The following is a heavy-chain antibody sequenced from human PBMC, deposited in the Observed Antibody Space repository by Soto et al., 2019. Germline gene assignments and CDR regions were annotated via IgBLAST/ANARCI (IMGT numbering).Heavy chain of an antibody. D-gene: IGHD6-13*01. CDR2: IYNSGST. J-gene: IGHJ6*02. CDR1: GGSISSGGYY. CDR3: ASDSSSRYYYYGMDV. Sequence: QVQLQESGPGLVKPSQTLSLTCTVSGGSISSGGYYWSWIRQHPGKGLEWIGNIYNSGSTYYHPSLKSRVTIAVETSKNRFSLKLSSVTAADTAVYYCASDSSSRYYYYGMDVWGQGTTVTVSS. V-gene: IGHV4-31*03.